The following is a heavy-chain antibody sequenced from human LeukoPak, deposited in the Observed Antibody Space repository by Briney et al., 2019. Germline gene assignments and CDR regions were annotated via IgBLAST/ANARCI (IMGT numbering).Heavy chain of an antibody. J-gene: IGHJ4*02. V-gene: IGHV3-74*01. CDR2: IHSDGAST. D-gene: IGHD5-18*01. CDR1: GFTFSSYW. CDR3: ASWDLRGYSYGTLGY. Sequence: PGGSLRLSCAASGFTFSSYWMHRVRQAPGKGLVWVSRIHSDGASTSYADSVKGRFTMSRDNAKNMLYLQMNSLRAEDTAVYYCASWDLRGYSYGTLGYWGQGTRVTVSS.